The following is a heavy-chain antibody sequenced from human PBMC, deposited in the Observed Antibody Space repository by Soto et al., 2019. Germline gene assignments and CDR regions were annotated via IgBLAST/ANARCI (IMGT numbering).Heavy chain of an antibody. CDR1: GGSISSGGYY. J-gene: IGHJ4*02. CDR3: ARERWLPTDAY. CDR2: IYYSGST. D-gene: IGHD5-12*01. Sequence: QVHLQESGPGLVKPSQTLSLTCTVSGGSISSGGYYWSWIRQHPGRGLEWIGYIYYSGSTYYNPARKSRVTISLDTSKSQFSLNLSSVTAADTAVYYCARERWLPTDAYWGQGTLVTVSS. V-gene: IGHV4-31*03.